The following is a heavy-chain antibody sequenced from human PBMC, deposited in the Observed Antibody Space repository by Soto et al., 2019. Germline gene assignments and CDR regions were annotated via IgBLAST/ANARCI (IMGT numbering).Heavy chain of an antibody. J-gene: IGHJ4*02. V-gene: IGHV4-59*12. CDR2: IYFGQPTH. CDR1: GSSLNDFQ. Sequence: QVQLQESGPGLVKPSETLSLTCTVSGSSLNDFQWIWIRQPPGKGLEWIGSIYFGQPTHSDNPSPKRRVTIAPDTYKSQVSLKLASVTAADTAVYSCARSNTRYSSPDYWGQGSLVTVSS. D-gene: IGHD6-13*01. CDR3: ARSNTRYSSPDY.